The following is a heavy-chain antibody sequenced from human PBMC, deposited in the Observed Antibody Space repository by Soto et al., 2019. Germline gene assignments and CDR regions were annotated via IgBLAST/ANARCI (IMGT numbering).Heavy chain of an antibody. D-gene: IGHD6-19*01. V-gene: IGHV3-64*01. CDR3: ARQWLDSYYFDS. CDR2: ISSNGGST. CDR1: GFTFSSYA. J-gene: IGHJ4*02. Sequence: EVQLVESGGGLVQPGGSLRLSCAASGFTFSSYAMHWVRQAPGKGLEYVSGISSNGGSTHYANSVKGRFTISRDNSKNTLYLQMGSLRAEGMAVYYCARQWLDSYYFDSWGQGTLVTVSS.